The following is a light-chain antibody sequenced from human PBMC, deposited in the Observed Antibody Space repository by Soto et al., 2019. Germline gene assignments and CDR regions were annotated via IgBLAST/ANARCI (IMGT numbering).Light chain of an antibody. V-gene: IGLV2-8*01. CDR2: EVS. CDR3: SSYAGSNNLVV. J-gene: IGLJ2*01. Sequence: QSVLTQPPSASGSPGQSVTISCTGTSSDVGGYNYVSWYQHHPGKAPKLMIYEVSKRPSGVPDRFSGSKSGNTASLTVSGLQDEDEADYYCSSYAGSNNLVVFGGGTKVTVL. CDR1: SSDVGGYNY.